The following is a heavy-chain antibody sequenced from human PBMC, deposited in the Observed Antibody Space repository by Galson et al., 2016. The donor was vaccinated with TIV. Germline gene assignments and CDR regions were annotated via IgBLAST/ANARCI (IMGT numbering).Heavy chain of an antibody. D-gene: IGHD1-1*01. CDR1: GFTFGHYA. J-gene: IGHJ3*02. V-gene: IGHV3-49*03. Sequence: SLRLSCAASGFTFGHYAVNWFRQAPGKGLEWVGFITSKTYGATTEYAASVKGRFTISRDDSRNIAYLQMNSLKTEDTAVYYCTQTAMGSTRNAFDIWGQGTVVTVSS. CDR2: ITSKTYGATT. CDR3: TQTAMGSTRNAFDI.